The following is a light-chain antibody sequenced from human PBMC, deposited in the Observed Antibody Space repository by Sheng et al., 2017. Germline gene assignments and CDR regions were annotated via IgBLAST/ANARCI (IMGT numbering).Light chain of an antibody. J-gene: IGLJ2*01. CDR3: HVWDGSTDHLV. CDR2: DTS. CDR1: NIGGKS. Sequence: SYVLTQPPSVSVAPGKTATLTCGGDNIGGKSVHWYRQRPAQAPVLVVYDTSDRPSGIPERFSGSNSGNTATLTHHQGSNPGDEADYYCHVWDGSTDHLVFGGGTKLTVL. V-gene: IGLV3-21*03.